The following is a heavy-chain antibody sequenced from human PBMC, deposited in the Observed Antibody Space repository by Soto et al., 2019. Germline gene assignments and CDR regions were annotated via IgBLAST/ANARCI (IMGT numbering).Heavy chain of an antibody. CDR3: ARDPRDLLRPWFDP. J-gene: IGHJ5*02. D-gene: IGHD1-26*01. CDR2: IYYSGST. CDR1: GCSISSGCYY. V-gene: IGHV4-31*03. Sequence: SETLSLTCPVSGCSISSGCYYWSWIRQHPGKGLEWIGYIYYSGSTYYNPSLKSRVTISVDTSKNQFSLKLRSEDTAVYCCARDPRDLLRPWFDPWGQGTLVTVSS.